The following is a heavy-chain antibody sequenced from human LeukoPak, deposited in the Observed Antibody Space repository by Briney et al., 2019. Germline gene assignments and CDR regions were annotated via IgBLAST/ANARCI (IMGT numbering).Heavy chain of an antibody. V-gene: IGHV3-74*01. CDR2: ISSYGNIT. CDR1: GFTFGYFW. D-gene: IGHD5/OR15-5a*01. Sequence: GGSLRLSCGVSGFTFGYFWMHWVRQAPGKGLVWVSRISSYGNITSHADSVKGRFTVSRDNAKNTLYLQMSSLRVEDTAVYYCVRSVNGSFDYWGQGTLVTVPS. J-gene: IGHJ4*02. CDR3: VRSVNGSFDY.